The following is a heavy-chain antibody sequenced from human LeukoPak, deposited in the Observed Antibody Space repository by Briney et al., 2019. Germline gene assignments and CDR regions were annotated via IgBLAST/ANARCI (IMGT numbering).Heavy chain of an antibody. D-gene: IGHD1-20*01. V-gene: IGHV3-72*01. CDR3: ARERITGTIDAFDI. Sequence: GGSLRLSCTASGFTFSDHYMDWVRQAPGKGLEWVGRIRKKVNSYTTEYAASVKGRFTISRDDSKNSLYLQMNSLKTEDTAVYYCARERITGTIDAFDIWGQGTMVTVSS. J-gene: IGHJ3*02. CDR1: GFTFSDHY. CDR2: IRKKVNSYTT.